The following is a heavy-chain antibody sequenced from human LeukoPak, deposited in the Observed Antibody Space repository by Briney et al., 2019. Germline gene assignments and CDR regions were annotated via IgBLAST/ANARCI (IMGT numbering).Heavy chain of an antibody. J-gene: IGHJ3*02. Sequence: SETLSLTCTDSGGSLSSDWYYWSWIGQPAGKELEWIGRLYASGSTNYNPSPKNRVTISVDTSKNQFSPKLSSETAADTAVYYCARDANLYLYCCGDCYSLPDAFDIWGQGTMVTVSS. CDR3: ARDANLYLYCCGDCYSLPDAFDI. CDR1: GGSLSSDWYY. V-gene: IGHV4-61*02. CDR2: LYASGST. D-gene: IGHD2-21*02.